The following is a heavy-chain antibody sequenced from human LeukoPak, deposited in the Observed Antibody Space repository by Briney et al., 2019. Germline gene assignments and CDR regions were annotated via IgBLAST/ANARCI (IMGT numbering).Heavy chain of an antibody. CDR2: ISSSSSSI. V-gene: IGHV3-48*01. CDR1: GFTFSSYS. J-gene: IGHJ4*02. D-gene: IGHD5-18*01. CDR3: AREPYSYGFDY. Sequence: GGSLGLSCAASGFTFSSYSMNWVRQAPGKGLEWVSYISSSSSSIYYADSVKGRFTISRDNAKNSLYLQMNSLRAEDTAVYYCAREPYSYGFDYWGQGTLVTVSS.